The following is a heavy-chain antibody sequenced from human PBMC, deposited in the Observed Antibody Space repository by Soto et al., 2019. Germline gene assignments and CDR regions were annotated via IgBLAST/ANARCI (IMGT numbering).Heavy chain of an antibody. D-gene: IGHD6-6*01. CDR2: IYYSGST. J-gene: IGHJ6*03. CDR1: GGSISSSSYY. CDR3: ARQPSSSWAYYYYMDV. V-gene: IGHV4-39*01. Sequence: PSETLSLTCTVSGGSISSSSYYWGWIRQPPGKGLEWIGSIYYSGSTYYKPSLKSRVTISVDTSKNQLSLKLSSVTAADTAVYYCARQPSSSWAYYYYMDVWGKGTTVTVSS.